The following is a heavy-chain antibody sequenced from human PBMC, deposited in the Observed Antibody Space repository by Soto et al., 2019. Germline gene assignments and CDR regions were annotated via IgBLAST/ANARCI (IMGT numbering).Heavy chain of an antibody. V-gene: IGHV1-18*04. CDR2: ISAYNGNT. CDR3: ARDHCSSTSCYTAVDY. Sequence: ASVKVSCRASGGTFTSYGISWVRQAPGQGLEWMGWISAYNGNTNYAQKLQGRVTMTTDTSTSTAYMELRSLRSDDTAVYYCARDHCSSTSCYTAVDYWGQGTLVTVSS. J-gene: IGHJ4*02. D-gene: IGHD2-2*02. CDR1: GGTFTSYG.